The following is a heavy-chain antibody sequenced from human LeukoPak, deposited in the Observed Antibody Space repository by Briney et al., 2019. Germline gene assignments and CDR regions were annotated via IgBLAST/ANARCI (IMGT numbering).Heavy chain of an antibody. D-gene: IGHD4-17*01. J-gene: IGHJ6*02. CDR3: ARERFDYGDYYYYYGMDV. Sequence: ASVKVSCKASGGTFSSYAIGWVRQAPGQGLEWMGRIIPILGIANYAQKFQGRVTITADKSTSTAYMELSSLRSEDTAVYYCARERFDYGDYYYYYGMDVWGQGTTVTVSS. V-gene: IGHV1-69*04. CDR2: IIPILGIA. CDR1: GGTFSSYA.